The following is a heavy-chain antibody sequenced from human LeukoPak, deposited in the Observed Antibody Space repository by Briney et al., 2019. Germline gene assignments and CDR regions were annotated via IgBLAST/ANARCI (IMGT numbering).Heavy chain of an antibody. Sequence: GGSLRLSCAASGFTFSSSGMHWVRQAPGKGLEWVALISYDGSDKYYADSVKGRFTISRDNSKNTFYLQMNSLRVEDTAVYYCARGSYYGSGSYYPHWGQGTLVTVSS. CDR3: ARGSYYGSGSYYPH. CDR1: GFTFSSSG. V-gene: IGHV3-30*03. D-gene: IGHD3-10*01. CDR2: ISYDGSDK. J-gene: IGHJ4*02.